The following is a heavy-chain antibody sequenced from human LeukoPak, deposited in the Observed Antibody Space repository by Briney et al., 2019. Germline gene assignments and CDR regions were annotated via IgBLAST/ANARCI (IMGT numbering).Heavy chain of an antibody. J-gene: IGHJ4*02. CDR1: GFTFSSYW. CDR3: ARGGDYKNDY. CDR2: INGAGSSI. Sequence: GGSLRLSCAASGFTFSSYWTHWVRQTPGKGLVWVSRINGAGSSISSADSVKGRVTISRDNAKNTLYLQMNNLRAEDTAVYYCARGGDYKNDYWGQGTLVTVSS. D-gene: IGHD4-17*01. V-gene: IGHV3-74*01.